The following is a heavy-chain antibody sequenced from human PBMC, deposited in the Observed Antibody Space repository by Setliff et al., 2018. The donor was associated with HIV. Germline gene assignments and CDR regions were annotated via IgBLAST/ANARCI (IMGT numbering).Heavy chain of an antibody. V-gene: IGHV4-4*07. CDR2: IDSSGTT. Sequence: SETLSLTCTISGGSFGVYRWSWIRQSAGRGLEWIGRIDSSGTTDYRPSLKGRVAISVDTSRNQFSLRVTSVTAADTAVYFCARGRHSSGLGSYGPWGPGILVTVSS. D-gene: IGHD3-10*01. CDR3: ARGRHSSGLGSYGP. J-gene: IGHJ5*02. CDR1: GGSFGVYR.